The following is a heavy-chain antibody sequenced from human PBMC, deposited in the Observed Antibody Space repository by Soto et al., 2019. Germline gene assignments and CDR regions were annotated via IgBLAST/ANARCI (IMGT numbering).Heavy chain of an antibody. V-gene: IGHV2-5*02. CDR2: IYWDDDK. J-gene: IGHJ5*02. CDR1: GFSLSTRGVA. CDR3: AHRGLDSSGYLNWFDP. D-gene: IGHD3-22*01. Sequence: QITLKESGPTLVKPTQTLTLTCTFSGFSLSTRGVAVGWIRQPPGKALEWLALIYWDDDKRYSPSLKSRLTITKDTSKNQVVLTMTNMDPVDTATYYCAHRGLDSSGYLNWFDPWGQGTLVTVSS.